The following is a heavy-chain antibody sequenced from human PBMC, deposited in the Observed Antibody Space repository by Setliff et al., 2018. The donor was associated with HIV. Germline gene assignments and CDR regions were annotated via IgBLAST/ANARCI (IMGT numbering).Heavy chain of an antibody. D-gene: IGHD2-2*01. CDR1: GGSISSGAYY. CDR2: MYTTGST. CDR3: AAWGPRYTYAPFFFDS. J-gene: IGHJ4*02. Sequence: SETLSLTCTVSGGSISSGAYYWTWIRQPAGKGLDWIGHMYTTGSTNYNASLKSRVTMSVDTSKNQFSLKLNSVTAADTAVYYCAAWGPRYTYAPFFFDSWGQGTLVTVSS. V-gene: IGHV4-61*09.